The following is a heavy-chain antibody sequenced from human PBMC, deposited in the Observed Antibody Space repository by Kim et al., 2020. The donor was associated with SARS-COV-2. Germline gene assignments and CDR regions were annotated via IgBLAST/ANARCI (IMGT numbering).Heavy chain of an antibody. J-gene: IGHJ1*01. CDR3: SHTDRSGWYLIAN. CDR2: MSNTGGT. Sequence: SETLSLTCTVSGGSISNSFYFWCWIRQSPGKGLEWIGTMSNTGGTYYNPSLRSRVSTSVDTSRNQFSLRLTSVTAADTAVYYCSHTDRSGWYLIANWGQG. D-gene: IGHD6-19*01. V-gene: IGHV4-39*01. CDR1: GGSISNSFYF.